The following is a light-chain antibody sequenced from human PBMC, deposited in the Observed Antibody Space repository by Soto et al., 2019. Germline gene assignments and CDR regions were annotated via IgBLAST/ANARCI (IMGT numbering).Light chain of an antibody. CDR3: SSYAGSSNYV. V-gene: IGLV2-8*01. Sequence: QSALTQPPSASGSPGQSATISCTGTSSDVGGYNYVSWYQQHPGKAPKLMIYEVSRRPSGVPGRFSGSKSGNTASLTVSGLQAEDAADYYCSSYAGSSNYVFGTGTKVTVL. CDR1: SSDVGGYNY. CDR2: EVS. J-gene: IGLJ1*01.